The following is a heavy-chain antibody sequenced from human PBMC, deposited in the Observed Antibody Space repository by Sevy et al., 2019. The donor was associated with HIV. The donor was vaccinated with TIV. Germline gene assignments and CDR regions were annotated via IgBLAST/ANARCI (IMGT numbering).Heavy chain of an antibody. Sequence: GGSLRLSCAASGFTFSSYGMHWVRQAPGKGLEWVAFIRYDGSNKYYADSVKGRFTISRDNSKNALYLQMNSLRAEDTAVYYCAKDQEDYYDSNWFNFDYWGQGTLVTVSS. V-gene: IGHV3-30*02. J-gene: IGHJ4*02. CDR1: GFTFSSYG. CDR2: IRYDGSNK. CDR3: AKDQEDYYDSNWFNFDY. D-gene: IGHD3-22*01.